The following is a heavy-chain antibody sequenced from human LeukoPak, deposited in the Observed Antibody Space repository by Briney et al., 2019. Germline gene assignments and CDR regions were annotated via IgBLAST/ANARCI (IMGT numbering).Heavy chain of an antibody. D-gene: IGHD3-3*01. CDR2: ISWNSGYI. CDR1: GFTFDDYA. V-gene: IGHV3-9*01. Sequence: GRSLRLSCAASGFTFDDYAMHWVRQAPGKGLEWVSGISWNSGYIGYEDSVKGRFTVSRDNARNSLYLHMNSLTADDRATYYCAAWGGSSSNYWGQGTLVTVSS. CDR3: AAWGGSSSNY. J-gene: IGHJ4*02.